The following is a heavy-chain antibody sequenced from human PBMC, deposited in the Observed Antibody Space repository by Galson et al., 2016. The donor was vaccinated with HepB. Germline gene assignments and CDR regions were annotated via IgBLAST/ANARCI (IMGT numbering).Heavy chain of an antibody. D-gene: IGHD2/OR15-2a*01. Sequence: CAISGDSVSSNSAAWTWIRQSPLRGLEWLGRTYYRSKWHSDYAVSVKSRISIHPDTSKNQFSLQLNSVTPEDTAVYYCARVRCSTFRCQNWFDPWGQGTLVTVSS. CDR2: TYYRSKWHS. CDR1: GDSVSSNSAA. J-gene: IGHJ5*02. V-gene: IGHV6-1*01. CDR3: ARVRCSTFRCQNWFDP.